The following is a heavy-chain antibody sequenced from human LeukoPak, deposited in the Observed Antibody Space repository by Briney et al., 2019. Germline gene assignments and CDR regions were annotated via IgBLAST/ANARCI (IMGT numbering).Heavy chain of an antibody. CDR3: ARNSMQLFLNYFDY. Sequence: GGSLRLFCAASGFTFSSYSMHWLRQAPGQGLECVSSISSCSSYIYYADSVEGGFTISRDNARNSLYLQMNSLSAEDNAVFYCARNSMQLFLNYFDYWGQGTLVTGSS. D-gene: IGHD6-13*01. CDR2: ISSCSSYI. J-gene: IGHJ4*02. CDR1: GFTFSSYS. V-gene: IGHV3-21*01.